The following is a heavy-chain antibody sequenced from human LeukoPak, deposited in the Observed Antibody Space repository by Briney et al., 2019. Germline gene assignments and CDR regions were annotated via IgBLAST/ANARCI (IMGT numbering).Heavy chain of an antibody. CDR3: ARARGGGTYHAGSGYYWDFDY. CDR2: IYYSGST. Sequence: SQTLSLTRTVSGGSISSGDYYWSWIRQPPGKGLEWIGYIYYSGSTYYNPSLKSRVTISLDTSKNQFSLKLSSVTAADTAVYYCARARGGGTYHAGSGYYWDFDYWGQGTLVTVSS. D-gene: IGHD3-22*01. J-gene: IGHJ4*02. V-gene: IGHV4-30-4*01. CDR1: GGSISSGDYY.